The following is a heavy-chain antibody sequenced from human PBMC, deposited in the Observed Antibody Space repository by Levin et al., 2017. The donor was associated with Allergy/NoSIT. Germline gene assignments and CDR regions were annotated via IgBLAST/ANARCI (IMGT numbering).Heavy chain of an antibody. Sequence: ESLKFSCTVSGGSISTYYWSWIRQPPGKGLEWIGYIYYSGSTNYNPSLKSRVTISVDTSKNQFSLKLTSVTAADTAVYYCARLYTYGSRLGDWFDPWGQGTLVTVSS. J-gene: IGHJ5*02. CDR2: IYYSGST. CDR1: GGSISTYY. V-gene: IGHV4-59*08. D-gene: IGHD5-18*01. CDR3: ARLYTYGSRLGDWFDP.